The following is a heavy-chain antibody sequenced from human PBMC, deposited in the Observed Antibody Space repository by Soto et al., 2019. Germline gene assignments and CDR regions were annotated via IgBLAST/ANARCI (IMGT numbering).Heavy chain of an antibody. V-gene: IGHV6-1*01. CDR2: TYYRSKWYN. CDR3: AREGSGWYVNYYYYVMAV. J-gene: IGHJ6*02. Sequence: SQTLSLTCAISGDSVSSNSAAWNWIRQSPSRGLEWLGRTYYRSKWYNDYAVSVKSRITINPDTSKNQFSLQLNSVTPEDTAVYYCAREGSGWYVNYYYYVMAVCGQGTTVTVSS. D-gene: IGHD6-19*01. CDR1: GDSVSSNSAA.